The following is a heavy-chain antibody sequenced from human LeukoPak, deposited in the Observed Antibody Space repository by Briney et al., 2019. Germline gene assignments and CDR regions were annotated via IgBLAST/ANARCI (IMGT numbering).Heavy chain of an antibody. V-gene: IGHV1-2*02. Sequence: ASVKVSCKAYGYTFTGYYMHWVRQAPGQGLERMGWINPNSGGTNYAQKFQGRVTMTRDTSISTAYMELSRLRSDDTAVYYCARDQIQLGGFDYWGQGTLVTVSS. J-gene: IGHJ4*02. D-gene: IGHD5-18*01. CDR1: GYTFTGYY. CDR3: ARDQIQLGGFDY. CDR2: INPNSGGT.